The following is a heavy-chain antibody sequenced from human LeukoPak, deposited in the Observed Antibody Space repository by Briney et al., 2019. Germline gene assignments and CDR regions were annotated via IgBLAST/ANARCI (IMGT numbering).Heavy chain of an antibody. J-gene: IGHJ5*02. V-gene: IGHV3-15*07. CDR1: GFTFSNAW. CDR2: IRSNSDGGTI. D-gene: IGHD3-22*01. Sequence: GGSLRLSCTASGFTFSNAWMNWVRQAPGKGLEWVGRIRSNSDGGTIDYAAPVKGRFTLSRDDSKTTLYLQMNSLQTEDTAVYYCATDFYDSTWGQGTLVTVSS. CDR3: ATDFYDST.